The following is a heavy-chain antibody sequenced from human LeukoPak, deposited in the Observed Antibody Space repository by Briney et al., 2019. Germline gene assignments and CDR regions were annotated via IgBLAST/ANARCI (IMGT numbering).Heavy chain of an antibody. V-gene: IGHV1-18*01. CDR3: ARGPVNYYDSSGYYLDY. D-gene: IGHD3-22*01. Sequence: ASVKVSCKASGYTFTSYGISWVRQAPGQGLEWMGWMSAYNGNTNYAQKLQGRVTMTTDTSTSTAYMELRSLRSDDTAVYYCARGPVNYYDSSGYYLDYWGQGTLVTVSS. CDR2: MSAYNGNT. J-gene: IGHJ4*02. CDR1: GYTFTSYG.